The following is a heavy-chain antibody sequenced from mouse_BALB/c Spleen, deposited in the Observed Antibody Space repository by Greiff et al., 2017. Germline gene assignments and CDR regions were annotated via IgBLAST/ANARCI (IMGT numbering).Heavy chain of an antibody. CDR2: INPGSGGT. V-gene: IGHV1-54*01. J-gene: IGHJ1*01. D-gene: IGHD2-1*01. Sequence: VPLQQSGAELVRPGTSVKVSCKASGYAFTNYLIEWVKQRPGQGLEWIGVINPGSGGTNYNEKFKGKATLTADKSSSTAYMQLSSLTSDDSAVYFCARYGNYEWYFDVWGAGTTVTVSS. CDR1: GYAFTNYL. CDR3: ARYGNYEWYFDV.